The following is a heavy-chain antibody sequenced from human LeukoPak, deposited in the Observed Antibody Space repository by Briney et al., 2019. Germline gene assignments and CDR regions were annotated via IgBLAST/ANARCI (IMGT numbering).Heavy chain of an antibody. CDR2: ISSYDGNT. CDR1: GYMFTSYG. J-gene: IGHJ4*02. D-gene: IGHD2-8*01. Sequence: ASVKVSCKASGYMFTSYGINWVRQAPGQGLEWMGWISSYDGNTNYAQRLQGRATMTTDSSTSTAYMELRSLRSDDTAVFYCARGHRYWTNGVCYDYWGQGTLVTVSS. CDR3: ARGHRYWTNGVCYDY. V-gene: IGHV1-18*01.